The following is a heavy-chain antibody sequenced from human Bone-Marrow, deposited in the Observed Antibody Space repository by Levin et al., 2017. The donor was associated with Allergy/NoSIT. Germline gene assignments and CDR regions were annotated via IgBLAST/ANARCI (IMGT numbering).Heavy chain of an antibody. V-gene: IGHV3-30-3*01. CDR3: AIDRGAQQWEYCFDF. CDR2: ISHDGSSK. Sequence: GGSLRLSCAASGFTFSDYTMHWVRKAPGKGLEWMAVISHDGSSKYYADSVTGRFTISRDNSKNTLHLQMNSLSSEDTAVYYCAIDRGAQQWEYCFDFWGQGTLVTVSS. J-gene: IGHJ4*02. D-gene: IGHD2/OR15-2a*01. CDR1: GFTFSDYT.